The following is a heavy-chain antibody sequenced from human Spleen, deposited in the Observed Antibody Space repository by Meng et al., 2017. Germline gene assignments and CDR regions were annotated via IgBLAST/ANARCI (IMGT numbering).Heavy chain of an antibody. CDR1: GGSLSDYY. CDR2: INHRGNT. V-gene: IGHV4-34*01. J-gene: IGHJ2*01. Sequence: GQLQQWGAGLLKPSETLSLTCVVSGGSLSDYYWSWTRQPPGKGLEWIGEINHRGNTNYNSFLESRVTISVDTSQNSLSLKLSSVTAADTAVYYCAREVPRKYFDLWGRGTLVTVSS. CDR3: AREVPRKYFDL. D-gene: IGHD1-14*01.